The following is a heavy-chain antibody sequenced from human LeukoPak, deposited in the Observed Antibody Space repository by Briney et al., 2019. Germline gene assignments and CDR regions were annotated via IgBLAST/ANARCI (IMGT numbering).Heavy chain of an antibody. CDR3: ARSLSGYSFGP. CDR1: GFTFSSYG. Sequence: PGGSLRLSCVASGFTFSSYGMHWVRQAPGKGLEWVAVISYDGSNKYYADSVKGRFTVSRDYAKSTLYLQMNSLRAEDTAVYYCARSLSGYSFGPRGQGTLVTVSS. CDR2: ISYDGSNK. J-gene: IGHJ4*02. D-gene: IGHD5-18*01. V-gene: IGHV3-30*03.